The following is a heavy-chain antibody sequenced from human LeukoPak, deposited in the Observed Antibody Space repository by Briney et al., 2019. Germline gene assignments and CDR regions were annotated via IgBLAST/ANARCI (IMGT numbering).Heavy chain of an antibody. D-gene: IGHD3-3*01. J-gene: IGHJ6*03. Sequence: LAGGSLRLSCAASGFTFSSYAMSWVRQAPGKGLEWVSAISGSGGTTYYADSVKGRFTISRDNSKNTVYLQMSSLRAEDTAVYYCARATFWSGYQRDSWYMDVWGKGTPVTVS. V-gene: IGHV3-23*01. CDR1: GFTFSSYA. CDR2: ISGSGGTT. CDR3: ARATFWSGYQRDSWYMDV.